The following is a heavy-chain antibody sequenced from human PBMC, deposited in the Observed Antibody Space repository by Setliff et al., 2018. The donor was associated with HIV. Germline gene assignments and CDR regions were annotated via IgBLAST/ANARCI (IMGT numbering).Heavy chain of an antibody. V-gene: IGHV4-39*01. J-gene: IGHJ2*01. Sequence: PSETLSLTCTVSGGSISSSSYYWGWIRHSPGKGLEWIGSVDYSGNTYNNPSLKSRVTISVDTSKNRFSLKLISVTAADTAVYYCARLSSGYKNWYFDLWGRGTLVTVSS. CDR3: ARLSSGYKNWYFDL. CDR1: GGSISSSSYY. D-gene: IGHD3-22*01. CDR2: VDYSGNT.